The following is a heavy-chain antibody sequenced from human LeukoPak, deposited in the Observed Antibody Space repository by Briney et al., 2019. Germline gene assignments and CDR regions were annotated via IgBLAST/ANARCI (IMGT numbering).Heavy chain of an antibody. J-gene: IGHJ4*02. CDR2: ISTGTYI. Sequence: GGSLRLSCVASGFTFSRFEMNWVRQAPGKGLEWISHISTGTYIAYTDSVKGRFTISRDNAKNSLFLQMNSLRAEDTAVYYCTREQDREASATVVGDYWGQGALVTVSS. D-gene: IGHD4-23*01. V-gene: IGHV3-48*03. CDR1: GFTFSRFE. CDR3: TREQDREASATVVGDY.